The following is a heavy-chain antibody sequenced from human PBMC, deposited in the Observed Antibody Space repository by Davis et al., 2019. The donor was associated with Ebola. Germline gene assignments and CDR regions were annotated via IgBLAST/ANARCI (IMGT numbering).Heavy chain of an antibody. Sequence: ESLKISCAASGFTFSDYYMSWIRQAPGKGLEWIGEINHSGTTNYDPSLKSRVTISVDSSKNQFSLKIHSVTAADTAVYYCARTTKTNVEDSGLGYNFFDSWGQGTLVSVSS. CDR2: INHSGTT. J-gene: IGHJ5*01. CDR3: ARTTKTNVEDSGLGYNFFDS. CDR1: GFTFSDYY. D-gene: IGHD1-1*01. V-gene: IGHV4-34*08.